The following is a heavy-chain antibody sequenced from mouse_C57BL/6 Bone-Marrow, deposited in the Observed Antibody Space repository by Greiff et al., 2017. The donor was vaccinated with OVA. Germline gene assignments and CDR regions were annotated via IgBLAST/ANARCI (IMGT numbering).Heavy chain of an antibody. Sequence: VQLKESGPELVKPGASVKIPCKASGYTFTDYTMDWVKQSHGKSLEWIGDINPNNGGTIYNQKFKGKATLTVDKSSSTAYMELRSLTSEDTAVYDCARGNYGREFDYWGQGTTLTVSS. CDR1: GYTFTDYT. D-gene: IGHD2-4*01. CDR3: ARGNYGREFDY. V-gene: IGHV1-18*01. J-gene: IGHJ2*01. CDR2: INPNNGGT.